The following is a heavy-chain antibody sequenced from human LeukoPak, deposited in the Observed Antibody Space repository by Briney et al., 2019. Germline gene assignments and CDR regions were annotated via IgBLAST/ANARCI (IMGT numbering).Heavy chain of an antibody. D-gene: IGHD4/OR15-4a*01. J-gene: IGHJ5*02. V-gene: IGHV4-39*07. CDR1: GGSISSSNYY. Sequence: SETLSLTCTVSGGSISSSNYYWGWIRQPPGKGLEWIGSIYYSGSTYYNPSLKSRVTISVDTSKNQFSLKLSSVTAADTAVYYCASFRTMVQTPNWFDPWGQGTLVTVSS. CDR2: IYYSGST. CDR3: ASFRTMVQTPNWFDP.